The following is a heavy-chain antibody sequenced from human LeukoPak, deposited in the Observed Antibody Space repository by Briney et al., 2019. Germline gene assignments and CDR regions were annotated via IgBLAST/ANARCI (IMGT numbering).Heavy chain of an antibody. V-gene: IGHV1-2*02. J-gene: IGHJ4*02. CDR1: GYTFTGYY. Sequence: GASVKVSCKASGYTFTGYYMHWVRQAPGQGLEWMGWINPNSGGTNYAQKFQGRVTMTRDTSISTAYMELSRLRSDDTAVYYCASRPGYSGYDWEVFDYWGQGTLVTVSS. CDR2: INPNSGGT. D-gene: IGHD5-12*01. CDR3: ASRPGYSGYDWEVFDY.